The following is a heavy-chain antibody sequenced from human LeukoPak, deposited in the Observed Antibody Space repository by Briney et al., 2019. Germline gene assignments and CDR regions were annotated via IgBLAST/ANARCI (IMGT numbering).Heavy chain of an antibody. V-gene: IGHV1-2*02. CDR1: AYTFTAYY. CDR2: IDPNSGTT. CDR3: ARELVVPADPGDAFDI. J-gene: IGHJ3*02. Sequence: GASVKVSCKASAYTFTAYYLHWVRQAPGQGLEWMGWIDPNSGTTVYAQKFQGRVTLTRDTSISTAYMELSRLRSDDTAVYYCARELVVPADPGDAFDIWGQGTMVTVSS. D-gene: IGHD2-2*01.